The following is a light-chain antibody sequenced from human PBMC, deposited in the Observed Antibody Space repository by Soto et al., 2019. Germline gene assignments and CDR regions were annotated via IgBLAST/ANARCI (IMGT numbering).Light chain of an antibody. Sequence: QSVLTQPASVSGSPVQSITISCNGTSSDVGGNKYVSWYQHYPGKAPKLMICDVSNRPSGVSNRFSGSKSGNTASLTISGLQAEDEADYYCSAFTGTTYVFGTGTKVTVL. J-gene: IGLJ1*01. CDR2: DVS. CDR1: SSDVGGNKY. CDR3: SAFTGTTYV. V-gene: IGLV2-14*03.